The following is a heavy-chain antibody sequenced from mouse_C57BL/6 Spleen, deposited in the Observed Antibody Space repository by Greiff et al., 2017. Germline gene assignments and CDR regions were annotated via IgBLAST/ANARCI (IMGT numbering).Heavy chain of an antibody. Sequence: QVQLQQSGAELVRPGASVKLSCKASGYTFTSYGISWVRQRTGQGLEWIGEIYPRSGNTYYNEKFKGKATLTADKSSSTAYMELRSLTSEDSAVYFCARGGAYGYDDWYFDVWGTGTTVTVSS. D-gene: IGHD2-2*01. V-gene: IGHV1-81*01. CDR2: IYPRSGNT. CDR1: GYTFTSYG. CDR3: ARGGAYGYDDWYFDV. J-gene: IGHJ1*03.